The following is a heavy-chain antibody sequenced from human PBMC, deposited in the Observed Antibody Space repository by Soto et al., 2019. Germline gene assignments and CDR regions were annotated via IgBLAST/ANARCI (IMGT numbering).Heavy chain of an antibody. CDR3: ASGARISSWYWFDP. CDR1: GGSISSYY. Sequence: SETMSLTCTVSGGSISSYYWSWIRQPPGKGLEWIGYIYYSGSTNYNPSLKSRVTISVDTSKNQFSLKLSSLTAADTAVYYCASGARISSWYWFDPWGHGTLGTVSS. V-gene: IGHV4-59*01. D-gene: IGHD6-13*01. J-gene: IGHJ5*02. CDR2: IYYSGST.